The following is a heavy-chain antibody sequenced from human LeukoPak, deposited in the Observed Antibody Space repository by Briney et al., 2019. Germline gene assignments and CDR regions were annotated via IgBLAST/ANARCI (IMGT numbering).Heavy chain of an antibody. Sequence: PSETLSLTCTVSGGSISPYYWSWIRQPPGKGLEWIGYVYCSGSTNYNPSLKSRVTISVDTSKSQFSLKLTSVTAADTAVYYCARGGGSGRGNWFDPSGQGSLVIVSS. J-gene: IGHJ5*02. D-gene: IGHD3-10*01. V-gene: IGHV4-59*01. CDR1: GGSISPYY. CDR2: VYCSGST. CDR3: ARGGGSGRGNWFDP.